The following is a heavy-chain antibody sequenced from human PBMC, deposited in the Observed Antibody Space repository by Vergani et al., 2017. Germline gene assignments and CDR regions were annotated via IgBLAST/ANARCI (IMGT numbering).Heavy chain of an antibody. Sequence: QLVQSGAEVKKPGASVKVSCKASGYTFTSSAMQWVRQARGQRLEWIGWIVVGSGNTNYAQKFQERVTITRDMSTSTAYMELSSLRSEDTAVYYCAADRWLRYYAFDIWGQGTMVTVSS. D-gene: IGHD5-12*01. CDR1: GYTFTSSA. CDR2: IVVGSGNT. J-gene: IGHJ3*02. CDR3: AADRWLRYYAFDI. V-gene: IGHV1-58*02.